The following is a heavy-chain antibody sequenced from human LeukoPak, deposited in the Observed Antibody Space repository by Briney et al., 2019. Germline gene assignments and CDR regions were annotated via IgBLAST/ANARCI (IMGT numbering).Heavy chain of an antibody. Sequence: SETLSLTCAVYGGSFSGYYWSWIRQPPGKGLEWVAYISNSGNTNYNPSLNSRVTISVDTSKNQFSLRLSSVTAADTAVYYCARDQSSVTIHGGYCDFWGQGTLVTVSS. J-gene: IGHJ4*02. D-gene: IGHD4-17*01. CDR2: ISNSGNT. CDR3: ARDQSSVTIHGGYCDF. CDR1: GGSFSGYY. V-gene: IGHV4-59*01.